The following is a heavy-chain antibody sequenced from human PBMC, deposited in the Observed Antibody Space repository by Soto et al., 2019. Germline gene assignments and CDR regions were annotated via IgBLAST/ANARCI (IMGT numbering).Heavy chain of an antibody. D-gene: IGHD3-3*01. CDR1: GFNLGDYT. V-gene: IGHV3-49*03. CDR3: TSLQFLEWSTSPPGYV. Sequence: GRSLRLPCTASGFNLGDYTMRWFRQTPGKGLEWVGFIRSKAYDGTTEYAASVKGRFLISRDDSKNIAYLQMNSLKTEDTAVYYCTSLQFLEWSTSPPGYVWGKRTTVTVSS. J-gene: IGHJ6*04. CDR2: IRSKAYDGTT.